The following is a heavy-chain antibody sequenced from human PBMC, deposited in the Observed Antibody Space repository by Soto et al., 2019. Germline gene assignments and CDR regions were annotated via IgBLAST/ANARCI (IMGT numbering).Heavy chain of an antibody. J-gene: IGHJ6*03. CDR3: AGVPLEDIVVVSALTWTYYMDV. CDR2: IYYSGST. V-gene: IGHV4-59*01. Sequence: SETLSLTCTVSGGSISSYYWSWIRQPPGKGLEWIGYIYYSGSTNYNPSLKSRVTISVDTSKNQFSLKLSSVTAADTAVYYCAGVPLEDIVVVSALTWTYYMDVWGKGNKVTVSS. D-gene: IGHD2-2*01. CDR1: GGSISSYY.